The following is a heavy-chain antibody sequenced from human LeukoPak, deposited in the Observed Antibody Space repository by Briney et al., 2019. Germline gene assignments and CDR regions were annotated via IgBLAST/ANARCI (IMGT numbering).Heavy chain of an antibody. CDR1: GFTFSSYA. V-gene: IGHV3-23*01. CDR2: ISGSVNST. D-gene: IGHD4-17*01. J-gene: IGHJ4*02. CDR3: AKGGGDYGDY. Sequence: GGSLRLSCAASGFTFSSYAMSWVRQAPGKGLEWVSAISGSVNSTNYADSVKGRFTISRDNSKNTLFLQMNSLRAEDTAVYYCAKGGGDYGDYWGQGTLVTVSS.